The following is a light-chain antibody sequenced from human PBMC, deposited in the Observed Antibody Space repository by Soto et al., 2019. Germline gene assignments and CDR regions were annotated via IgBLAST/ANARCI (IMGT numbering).Light chain of an antibody. CDR2: GAS. Sequence: EIVLTQSPGTLSLSPGERATLSCRASQSVTSTSLAWYQQKPGQAPRLLMYGASSRATGTPDRISGGGSGTDFTLTISRLEPEHFAVYYCQHYVTSSITFGQGTRLEIK. CDR3: QHYVTSSIT. CDR1: QSVTSTS. J-gene: IGKJ5*01. V-gene: IGKV3-20*01.